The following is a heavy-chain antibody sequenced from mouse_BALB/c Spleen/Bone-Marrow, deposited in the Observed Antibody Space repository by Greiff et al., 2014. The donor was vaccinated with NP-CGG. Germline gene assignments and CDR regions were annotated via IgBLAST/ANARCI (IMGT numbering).Heavy chain of an antibody. CDR3: ARSWDY. CDR1: GYSFTGYY. V-gene: IGHV1-31*01. CDR2: INPYNGAT. D-gene: IGHD4-1*01. J-gene: IGHJ2*01. Sequence: EVQLQESGPDLVKPGASVKISCKASGYSFTGYYMHWVKQSHVKSLEWIGRINPYNGATTYNQNFEDKASLTVDKSSSTAYMELHSLTSEDSAVYYCARSWDYWGQGTTLTVSS.